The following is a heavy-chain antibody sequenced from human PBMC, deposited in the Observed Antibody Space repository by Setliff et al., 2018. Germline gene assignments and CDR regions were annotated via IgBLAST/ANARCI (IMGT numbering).Heavy chain of an antibody. V-gene: IGHV4-4*07. CDR1: GASISDYY. J-gene: IGHJ1*01. Sequence: PSETLSLTCTVSGASISDYYWTWIRQPAGKELEWIGRVSASGSTTYNPSLQSRVTISVDMSKNQFSMKLTSVTAADTAVYYCARVDFTMIQGVLGLWGQGTLVTVSS. CDR3: ARVDFTMIQGVLGL. CDR2: VSASGST. D-gene: IGHD3-10*01.